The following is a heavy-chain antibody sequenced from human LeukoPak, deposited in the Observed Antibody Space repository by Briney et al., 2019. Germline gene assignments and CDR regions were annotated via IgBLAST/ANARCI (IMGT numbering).Heavy chain of an antibody. Sequence: GESLRLSCAASGFTFSSYWMHWVRQAPGKGLVWVSRINGDGSGTRYADSVKGRFTISRDNAKNTLYLQMNSLRAEDTAVYYCARVRGFSYPANYWGRGTLVTVSS. CDR2: INGDGSGT. D-gene: IGHD5-18*01. V-gene: IGHV3-74*01. CDR3: ARVRGFSYPANY. CDR1: GFTFSSYW. J-gene: IGHJ4*02.